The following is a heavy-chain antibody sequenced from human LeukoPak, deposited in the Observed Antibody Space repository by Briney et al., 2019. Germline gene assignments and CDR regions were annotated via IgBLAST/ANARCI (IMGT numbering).Heavy chain of an antibody. V-gene: IGHV3-30*02. Sequence: PGGSLSLSFVVSGMTFERHGMHWVRQSPGKGLEWLAFMKYDGSRTDYEDSVKGRFTVSRDNSKNTLYLQMDSLRAEDTAVYYCARGHQDCTNGICYAKNYYYMDVWGKGTTVTVSS. CDR3: ARGHQDCTNGICYAKNYYYMDV. D-gene: IGHD2-8*01. J-gene: IGHJ6*03. CDR2: MKYDGSRT. CDR1: GMTFERHG.